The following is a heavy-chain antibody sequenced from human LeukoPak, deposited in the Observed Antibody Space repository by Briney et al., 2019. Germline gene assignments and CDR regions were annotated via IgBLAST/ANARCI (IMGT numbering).Heavy chain of an antibody. CDR2: INHSGST. CDR1: GGCFSGYY. D-gene: IGHD3-22*01. Sequence: SETLSLTCAVYGGCFSGYYWSWIRQPPGKGLEWIGEINHSGSTNYNPSLKSRVTIPVDTSKNQFSLKLSSVTAADTAVYYCARVAKGITMIVVVYYFDYWGQGTLVTVSS. CDR3: ARVAKGITMIVVVYYFDY. V-gene: IGHV4-34*01. J-gene: IGHJ4*02.